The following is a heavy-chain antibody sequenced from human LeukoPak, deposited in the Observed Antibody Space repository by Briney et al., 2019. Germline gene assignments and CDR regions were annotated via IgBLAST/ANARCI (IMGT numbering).Heavy chain of an antibody. CDR3: ARGRGYCSSTSCSPFDY. D-gene: IGHD2-2*01. V-gene: IGHV4-34*01. Sequence: SETLSLTCAVYGGSFSGYYWSWIRRPPGKGLEWIGEINHSGSTNYNPSLKSRVTISVDTSKNQFSLKLSSVTAADTAVYYCARGRGYCSSTSCSPFDYWGQGTLVTVSS. CDR2: INHSGST. J-gene: IGHJ4*02. CDR1: GGSFSGYY.